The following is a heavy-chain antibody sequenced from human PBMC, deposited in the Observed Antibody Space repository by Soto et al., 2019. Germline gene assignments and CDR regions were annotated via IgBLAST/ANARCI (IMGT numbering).Heavy chain of an antibody. V-gene: IGHV3-7*03. D-gene: IGHD2-15*01. Sequence: EVQLVESGGGLVQPGGSLRLSCAASGFTFSTYWMSWVRQAPGKGLEWVANINQDGSDKYYLDSVKGRFTISRDNAKNSLYLQMNSLRAEDTALYFCARDLGGKTNYWGQGTLVTVSS. J-gene: IGHJ4*02. CDR2: INQDGSDK. CDR1: GFTFSTYW. CDR3: ARDLGGKTNY.